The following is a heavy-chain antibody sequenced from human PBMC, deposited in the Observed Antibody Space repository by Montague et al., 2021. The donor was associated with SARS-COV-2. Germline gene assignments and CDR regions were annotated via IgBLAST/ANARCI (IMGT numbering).Heavy chain of an antibody. CDR3: AKLSNSGPTFFDS. J-gene: IGHJ5*01. Sequence: SLRLSCAASGFTFSSYAMSWVRQPPGKGLEWVSGVSGNGADTYYADSVKGRFTISRDNSKNTVFLQMSSLRAEDTAVFYCAKLSNSGPTFFDSWGQGTLVTVSS. CDR1: GFTFSSYA. D-gene: IGHD2/OR15-2a*01. V-gene: IGHV3-23*01. CDR2: VSGNGADT.